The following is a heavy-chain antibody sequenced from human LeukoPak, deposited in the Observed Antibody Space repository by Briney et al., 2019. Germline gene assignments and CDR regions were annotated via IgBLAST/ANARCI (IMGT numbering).Heavy chain of an antibody. J-gene: IGHJ6*02. CDR2: ISYDGSNK. CDR3: AKEVYSGSYYGHYYYYGMDV. Sequence: GGSLRLSCAASGFTFSSYGMHWVRQAPGKGLEWVAVISYDGSNKYYADSVKGRFTISRDNSKNTLYLQMNSLRAEDTAVYYCAKEVYSGSYYGHYYYYGMDVWGQGTTVTVSS. CDR1: GFTFSSYG. V-gene: IGHV3-30*18. D-gene: IGHD1-26*01.